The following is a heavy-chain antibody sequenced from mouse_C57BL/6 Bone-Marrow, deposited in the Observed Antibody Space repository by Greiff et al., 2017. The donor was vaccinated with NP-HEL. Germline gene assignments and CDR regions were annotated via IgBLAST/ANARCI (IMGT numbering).Heavy chain of an antibody. CDR2: IYPRSGNT. D-gene: IGHD2-5*01. Sequence: QVQLQQSGAELARPGASVKLSCKASGYTFTSYGISWVKQRTGQGLEWIGEIYPRSGNTYYNEKFKGKATLTADKSSSTAYMELRSLTSEDSAVYFCARESNYGYWYFDVWGTGTTVTVSS. CDR1: GYTFTSYG. V-gene: IGHV1-81*01. CDR3: ARESNYGYWYFDV. J-gene: IGHJ1*03.